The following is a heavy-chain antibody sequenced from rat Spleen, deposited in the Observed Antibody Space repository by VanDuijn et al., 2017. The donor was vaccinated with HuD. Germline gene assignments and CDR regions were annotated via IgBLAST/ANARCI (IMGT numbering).Heavy chain of an antibody. CDR3: ARGDYYYDGSYYD. CDR2: ISPSGGST. Sequence: EVQLVESYGGLVQPGRSLKLSCAASGFTFSNYDMAWVRQAPTKGLEWVASISPSGGSTYYRDSVKGRFTVSRDNAKSTLYLQMDSLRSEDTATYYCARGDYYYDGSYYDWGQGVMVTVSS. CDR1: GFTFSNYD. D-gene: IGHD1-12*02. V-gene: IGHV5S23*01. J-gene: IGHJ2*01.